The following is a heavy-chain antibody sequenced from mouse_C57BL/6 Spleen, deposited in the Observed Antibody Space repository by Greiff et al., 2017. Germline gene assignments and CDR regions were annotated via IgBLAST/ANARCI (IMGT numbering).Heavy chain of an antibody. D-gene: IGHD1-1*01. CDR3: ARSYYGSRAYWYVDV. CDR2: INPNNGGT. J-gene: IGHJ1*03. CDR1: GYTFTDYY. Sequence: VQLQQSGPELVKPGASVKISCKASGYTFTDYYMNWVKQSHGKSLEWIGDINPNNGGTSYNQKFKGKATLTVDKSSSTAYMELRSLTSEDSAVYYCARSYYGSRAYWYVDVWGTGTTVTVSS. V-gene: IGHV1-26*01.